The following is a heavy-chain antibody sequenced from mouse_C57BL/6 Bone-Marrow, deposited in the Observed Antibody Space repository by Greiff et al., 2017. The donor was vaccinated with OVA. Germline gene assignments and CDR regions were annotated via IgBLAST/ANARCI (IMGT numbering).Heavy chain of an antibody. CDR2: IDPEDGDT. D-gene: IGHD1-1*01. Sequence: VQLQQSGAELVRPGASVKLSCPASGFSITDYYMHWVKQRPEQGLEWIGRIDPEDGDTEYAPTFQGKATMTADTYSNKASLQLSSLTSEDTAVEYSTTLYYGSSYYWYFDGWGTGTTVTVSS. V-gene: IGHV14-1*01. CDR1: GFSITDYY. CDR3: TTLYYGSSYYWYFDG. J-gene: IGHJ1*03.